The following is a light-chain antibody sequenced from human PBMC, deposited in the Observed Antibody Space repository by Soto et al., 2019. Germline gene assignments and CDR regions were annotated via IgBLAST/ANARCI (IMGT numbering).Light chain of an antibody. CDR2: GAS. J-gene: IGKJ4*01. Sequence: EIVMTQSPATLSVSPGERATLSCRASQSVSSNLAWYQQKPGQAPRLLIYGASTRATGIPARFSGSGSGTDFTLTISGLQPEDSATYYCHQLSSYPLTFGGGTKVEIK. V-gene: IGKV3D-15*01. CDR1: QSVSSN. CDR3: HQLSSYPLT.